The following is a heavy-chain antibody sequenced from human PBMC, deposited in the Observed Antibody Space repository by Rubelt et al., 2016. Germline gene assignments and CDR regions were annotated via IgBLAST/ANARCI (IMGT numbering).Heavy chain of an antibody. V-gene: IGHV4-39*01. Sequence: QLLLQESDPGLVKPSETLSLTCTVSGGSISSSNYYWGWIRQPPGKGLESIGNVYYSGSTYYNPSLKSRVTISVDTSKNQFSLKLSSATAADTAVYYCARRDSGGYWYFDLWGRGTLVTVSS. CDR3: ARRDSGGYWYFDL. CDR2: VYYSGST. D-gene: IGHD2-15*01. J-gene: IGHJ2*01. CDR1: GGSISSSNYY.